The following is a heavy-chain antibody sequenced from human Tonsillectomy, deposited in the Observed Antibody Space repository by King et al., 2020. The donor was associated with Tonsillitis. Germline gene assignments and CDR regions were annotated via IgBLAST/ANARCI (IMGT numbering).Heavy chain of an antibody. J-gene: IGHJ3*02. Sequence: HVQLVESGAEVKKPGASVKVSCKASGYTFPNYGISWVRQAPGQGLEWMGWISAYNGNTNFAQKLQGRVTMTTDTSTNTAYMELRSLRTDDTAVFYCARAPPLDYECSGYYPGAFDIGGQGTMVTVSA. D-gene: IGHD3-22*01. CDR1: GYTFPNYG. CDR3: ARAPPLDYECSGYYPGAFDI. V-gene: IGHV1-18*04. CDR2: ISAYNGNT.